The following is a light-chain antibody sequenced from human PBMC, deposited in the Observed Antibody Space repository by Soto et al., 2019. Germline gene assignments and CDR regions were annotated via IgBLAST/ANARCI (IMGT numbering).Light chain of an antibody. J-gene: IGLJ2*01. Sequence: QSALTQPASVSGSPGQSITISCTGTSSDVGGYNYVSWYQQHPGKAPKLMIYDVSNRPSGVSNRFSGSKSGKTASLTISGLQAEDEADYYCSSYTSRSTYVVFGGGTKVNVL. CDR3: SSYTSRSTYVV. CDR1: SSDVGGYNY. V-gene: IGLV2-14*01. CDR2: DVS.